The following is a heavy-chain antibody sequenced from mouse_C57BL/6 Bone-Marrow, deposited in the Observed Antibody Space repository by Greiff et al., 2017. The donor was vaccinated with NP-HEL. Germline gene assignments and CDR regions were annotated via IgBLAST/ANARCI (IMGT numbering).Heavy chain of an antibody. CDR3: ARDYRNYPYYFDY. CDR2: IHPNSGST. J-gene: IGHJ2*01. V-gene: IGHV1-64*01. D-gene: IGHD2-5*01. CDR1: GYTFTSYW. Sequence: QVQLQQSGAELVKPGASVKLSCKASGYTFTSYWMHWVKQRPGQGLEWIGMIHPNSGSTNYNEKFKSKATLTVDKSSRTAYMQSSSLTSADSAVYYCARDYRNYPYYFDYWGQGTTRTVSS.